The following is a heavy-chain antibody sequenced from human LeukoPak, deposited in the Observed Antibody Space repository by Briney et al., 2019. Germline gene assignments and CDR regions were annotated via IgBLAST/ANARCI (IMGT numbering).Heavy chain of an antibody. J-gene: IGHJ4*02. D-gene: IGHD2-15*01. V-gene: IGHV3-20*04. Sequence: TGGSLRLSCTASGFTFGDYAMSWVRQAPGKGLEWVSGINWNGGSTGYADSVKGRFTISRDNAKNSLYLQMNSLRAEDTALYYCARDPVLYCSGGSCYLDYWGQGTLVTVSS. CDR3: ARDPVLYCSGGSCYLDY. CDR1: GFTFGDYA. CDR2: INWNGGST.